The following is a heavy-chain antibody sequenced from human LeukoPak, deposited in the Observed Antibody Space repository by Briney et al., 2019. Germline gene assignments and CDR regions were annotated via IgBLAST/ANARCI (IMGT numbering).Heavy chain of an antibody. CDR2: ISSSGGSA. CDR1: GFTYSSHA. CDR3: AKDSSGDGYEYYFDY. J-gene: IGHJ4*02. D-gene: IGHD5-24*01. V-gene: IGHV3-23*01. Sequence: PGGSLRLSCAASGFTYSSHAMTWVRQAPGKGLEWVSAISSSGGSAYYADSVKGRFTISRDNSKNTLYLQMNSLRAEDTALYYCAKDSSGDGYEYYFDYWGQGTLVTVSS.